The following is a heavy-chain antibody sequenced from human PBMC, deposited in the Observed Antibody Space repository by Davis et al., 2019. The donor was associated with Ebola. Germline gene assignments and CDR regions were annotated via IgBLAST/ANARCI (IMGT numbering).Heavy chain of an antibody. CDR1: GFTFSGSA. Sequence: GESLKISCAASGFTFSGSAMHWVRQASGKGLEWVGRIRSKANSYATAYAASVKGRFTISRDDSKNTAYLQMNSLRAEDTAVYYCAKDRVGYYDFWSGPAPDDYWGQGTLVTVSS. CDR3: AKDRVGYYDFWSGPAPDDY. J-gene: IGHJ4*02. D-gene: IGHD3-3*01. CDR2: IRSKANSYAT. V-gene: IGHV3-73*01.